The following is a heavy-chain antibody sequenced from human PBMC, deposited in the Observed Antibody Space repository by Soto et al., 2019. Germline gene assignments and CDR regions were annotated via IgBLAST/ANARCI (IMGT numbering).Heavy chain of an antibody. CDR1: GRSIRSYY. J-gene: IGHJ3*02. D-gene: IGHD3-3*01. CDR2: IYTSGST. V-gene: IGHV4-4*07. Sequence: PPETLSHTCTVAGRSIRSYYWSWIRQPAGTGLEWIGRIYTSGSTNYNPSLKSRVTMSVDTSKNQFSLKLSSVTAADTAVYYCPKEIVAYYDFWSGYVMAFDIWGQGERVT. CDR3: PKEIVAYYDFWSGYVMAFDI.